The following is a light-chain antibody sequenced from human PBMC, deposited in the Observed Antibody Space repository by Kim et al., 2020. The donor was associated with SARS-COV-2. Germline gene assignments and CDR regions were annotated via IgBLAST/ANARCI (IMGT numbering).Light chain of an antibody. CDR3: QAWDSSTEV. Sequence: SVSPGQTARFTCSGDKLGDKYACWYQQKPGQSPVLVIYQDSKRPSGIPERFSGSNSGNTATLTISGTQAMDEADYYCQAWDSSTEVFGTGTKVTVL. J-gene: IGLJ1*01. CDR1: KLGDKY. CDR2: QDS. V-gene: IGLV3-1*01.